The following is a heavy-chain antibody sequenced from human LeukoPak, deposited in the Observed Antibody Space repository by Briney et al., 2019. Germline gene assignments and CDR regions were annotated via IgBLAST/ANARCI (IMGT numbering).Heavy chain of an antibody. CDR1: GGSISSYY. V-gene: IGHV4-4*07. CDR3: ARDKGSGVTMIVIVNAFDI. CDR2: IYTSGST. Sequence: SETLSLTCTVSGGSISSYYWSWIRQPAGKGLEWIGRIYTSGSTYYNPSLKSRVTISVDTSKNQFSLKLSSVTAADTAVYYCARDKGSGVTMIVIVNAFDIWGQGTMVTVSS. J-gene: IGHJ3*02. D-gene: IGHD3-22*01.